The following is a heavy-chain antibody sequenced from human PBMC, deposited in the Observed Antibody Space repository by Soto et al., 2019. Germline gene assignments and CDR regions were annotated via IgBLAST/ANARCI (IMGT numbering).Heavy chain of an antibody. J-gene: IGHJ5*02. CDR3: ARREGTYYYGWGGYGLKNWFDP. D-gene: IGHD3-10*01. CDR2: INPSDGST. Sequence: ASVKVSCKASGYTFTSYYMHWVRQAPGQGLEWMGIINPSDGSTAYAQKFQGRVTMTRDTSTSTVYMELSSLGSEDTAVYYCARREGTYYYGWGGYGLKNWFDPWGQGTLVTV. V-gene: IGHV1-46*01. CDR1: GYTFTSYY.